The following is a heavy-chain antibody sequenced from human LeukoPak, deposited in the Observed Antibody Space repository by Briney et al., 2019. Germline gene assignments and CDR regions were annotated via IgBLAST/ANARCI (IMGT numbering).Heavy chain of an antibody. J-gene: IGHJ3*02. CDR2: INHSGST. V-gene: IGHV4-34*01. CDR3: ARGLEVVITYDAFDI. D-gene: IGHD3-22*01. CDR1: GGSFSGYY. Sequence: NTSETLSRTCAVYGGSFSGYYWSWIRQPPGKGLEWIGEINHSGSTNYNPSLKSRVTISVDTSKNQFSLKLSSVTAADTAVYYCARGLEVVITYDAFDIWGQGTMVTVSS.